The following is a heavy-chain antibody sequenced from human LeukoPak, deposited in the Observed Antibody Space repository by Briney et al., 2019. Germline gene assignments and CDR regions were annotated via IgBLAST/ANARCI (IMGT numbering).Heavy chain of an antibody. CDR2: ISGSGDSP. D-gene: IGHD6-6*01. CDR3: ARDVAPRPYYYMDV. Sequence: GGSLRLSCAASGFTFSNSGMHWVRQAPAKGLEWVSAISGSGDSPYYADSVKGRFTISRDNSKNTLFLQMTSLRAEDTAVYYCARDVAPRPYYYMDVWGRGTTVTVSS. V-gene: IGHV3-23*01. J-gene: IGHJ6*03. CDR1: GFTFSNSG.